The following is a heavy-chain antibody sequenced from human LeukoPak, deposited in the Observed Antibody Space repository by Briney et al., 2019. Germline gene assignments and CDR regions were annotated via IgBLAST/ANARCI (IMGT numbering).Heavy chain of an antibody. CDR3: AKVGHIAARPYYYYYMDV. D-gene: IGHD6-6*01. CDR1: GFTFSSYA. CDR2: ISGSGGST. J-gene: IGHJ6*03. V-gene: IGHV3-23*01. Sequence: GGSLRLSCAASGFTFSSYAMTWVRQAPGKGLEWVSGISGSGGSTYYEDSVKGRFTISRDNSNNTLYLQMNSLRAEDTAVYYCAKVGHIAARPYYYYYMDVWGKGTTVTVSS.